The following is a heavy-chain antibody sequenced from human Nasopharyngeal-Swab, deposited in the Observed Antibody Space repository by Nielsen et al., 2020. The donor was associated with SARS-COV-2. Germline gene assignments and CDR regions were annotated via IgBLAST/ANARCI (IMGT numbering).Heavy chain of an antibody. CDR1: GFTFTNAW. CDR3: AADRGITERPLFDF. Sequence: GESLTISCAASGFTFTNAWMGWVRQALGKGLEWVGRIKSKSDGGTTDYAAPVKGRFSISRDDSRNTIYVQMNTLQTEDTAVYYCAADRGITERPLFDFWGQGTLVTVSS. CDR2: IKSKSDGGTT. V-gene: IGHV3-15*01. J-gene: IGHJ4*02. D-gene: IGHD1-14*01.